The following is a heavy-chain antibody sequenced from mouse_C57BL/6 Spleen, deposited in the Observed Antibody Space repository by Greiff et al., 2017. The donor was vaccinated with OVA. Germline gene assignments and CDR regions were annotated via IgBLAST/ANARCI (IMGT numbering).Heavy chain of an antibody. J-gene: IGHJ2*01. CDR3: ARHGGSPGYFDY. CDR2: IWSDGST. CDR1: GFSLTSYG. Sequence: VKLMESGPGLVAPSQSLSITCTVSGFSLTSYGVHWVRQPPGKGLEWLVVIWSDGSTTYNSALKSRLSISKDNSKSQVFLKMNSLQTDDTAMYYCARHGGSPGYFDYWGQGTTLTVSS. V-gene: IGHV2-6-1*01.